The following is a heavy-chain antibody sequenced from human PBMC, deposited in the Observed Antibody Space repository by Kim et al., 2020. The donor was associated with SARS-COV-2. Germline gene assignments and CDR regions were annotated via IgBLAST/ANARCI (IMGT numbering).Heavy chain of an antibody. CDR1: GFTFDDYA. D-gene: IGHD4-4*01. Sequence: GGSLRLSCAASGFTFDDYAMHWVRQAPGKGLEWVSGISWNSGSIGYADAVKGRFTISRNNAKNSLYLQMNSLRAEDTALYYCAKDTRYDYSNYNSCMDVWGQGSTVTASS. CDR2: ISWNSGSI. CDR3: AKDTRYDYSNYNSCMDV. V-gene: IGHV3-9*01. J-gene: IGHJ6*02.